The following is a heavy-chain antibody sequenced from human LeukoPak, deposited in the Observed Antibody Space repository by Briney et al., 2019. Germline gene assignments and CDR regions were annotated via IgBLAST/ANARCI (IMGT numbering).Heavy chain of an antibody. J-gene: IGHJ3*01. Sequence: GGSLRLSCAASGFTFSGYGMHWVRQAPGKGLEWVAVIWYDGSNKYYADSVKGRFTISRDNSKNTLYLQMNSLRAEDTAVYYCARDGCSGANCYSPFHGFDVWGQGTRVTVSS. V-gene: IGHV3-33*01. D-gene: IGHD2-15*01. CDR2: IWYDGSNK. CDR1: GFTFSGYG. CDR3: ARDGCSGANCYSPFHGFDV.